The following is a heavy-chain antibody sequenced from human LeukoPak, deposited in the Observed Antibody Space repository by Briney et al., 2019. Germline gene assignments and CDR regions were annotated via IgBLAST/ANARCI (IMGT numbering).Heavy chain of an antibody. CDR3: ATLTTNLYCSSTSCQTLLDY. V-gene: IGHV4-31*03. Sequence: SSETLSLTCTVSGGSISSGGYYWSWIRQHPGKGLEWIGYIYYSGSTYYNPSLKSRVTISVDTSKNQFSLKLSSVTAADTAVYYCATLTTNLYCSSTSCQTLLDYWGQGTLVTVSS. J-gene: IGHJ4*02. CDR1: GGSISSGGYY. D-gene: IGHD2-2*01. CDR2: IYYSGST.